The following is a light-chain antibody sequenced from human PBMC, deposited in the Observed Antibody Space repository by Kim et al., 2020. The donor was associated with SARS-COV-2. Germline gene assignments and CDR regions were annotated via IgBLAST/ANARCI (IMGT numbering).Light chain of an antibody. J-gene: IGKJ2*01. CDR1: QDIGNY. Sequence: DIQMTQSPSSLSASVGDRVTITCQASQDIGNYLNWYQQKPGMAPKLVIFDASKLETGVPARFSGSGSGTDFTFTISSLQPEDIATYYCQQYDYLPVFGQGTKLEI. CDR2: DAS. V-gene: IGKV1-33*01. CDR3: QQYDYLPV.